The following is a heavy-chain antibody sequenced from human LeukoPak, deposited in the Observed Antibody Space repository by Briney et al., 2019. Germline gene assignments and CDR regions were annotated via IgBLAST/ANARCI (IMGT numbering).Heavy chain of an antibody. CDR3: ARGQGTVTTH. J-gene: IGHJ4*02. D-gene: IGHD4-17*01. Sequence: SETLSLTCAVSGGSFSGYCWTWIRQPPGKGLEWIGEINHSGSANYNPSLKSRVTISLDTSKNQFSLKLSSVTAADTAVYYCARGQGTVTTHWGQGTLVTVSS. V-gene: IGHV4-34*01. CDR2: INHSGSA. CDR1: GGSFSGYC.